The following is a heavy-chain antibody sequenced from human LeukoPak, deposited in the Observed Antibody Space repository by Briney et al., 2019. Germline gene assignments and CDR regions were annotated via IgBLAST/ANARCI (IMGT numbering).Heavy chain of an antibody. CDR2: INPSGGST. Sequence: GASVKVSCKASGYTFTSYYMHWVRQAPGQGLEWMGIINPSGGSTSYAQKFQGRVTMTRDTSTSTVYMELRSLRSDDTAVYYCARGGYGDYYDYWGQGTLVTVSS. CDR1: GYTFTSYY. D-gene: IGHD4-17*01. CDR3: ARGGYGDYYDY. V-gene: IGHV1-46*01. J-gene: IGHJ4*02.